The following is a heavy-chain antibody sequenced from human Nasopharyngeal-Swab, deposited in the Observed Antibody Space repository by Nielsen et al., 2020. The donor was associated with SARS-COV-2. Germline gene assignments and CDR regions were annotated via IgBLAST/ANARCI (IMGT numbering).Heavy chain of an antibody. CDR3: AREPPPPVRYFDWLLTPYFDY. J-gene: IGHJ4*02. V-gene: IGHV4-39*02. CDR1: GGSISSSSYY. D-gene: IGHD3-9*01. CDR2: IYYSGST. Sequence: SETLSLTCTVSGGSISSSSYYWSWIRQPPGKGLEWIGSIYYSGSTYYNPSLKSRVTISVDTSKNQFSLKLSSVTAADTAVYYCAREPPPPVRYFDWLLTPYFDYWGQGTLVTVSS.